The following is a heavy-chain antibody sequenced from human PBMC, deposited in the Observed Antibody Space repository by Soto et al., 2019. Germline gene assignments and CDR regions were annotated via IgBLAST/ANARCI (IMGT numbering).Heavy chain of an antibody. J-gene: IGHJ4*02. V-gene: IGHV3-23*01. CDR1: GFTFSSYA. CDR3: AKGLVAAAKSWYYFDY. CDR2: ISGSGGST. Sequence: PGGSLRLSCAASGFTFSSYAMSWVRQAPGKGLEWVSAISGSGGSTYYADSVKGRFTISRDNSKNTLYLQMNSLRAEDTAVYYCAKGLVAAAKSWYYFDYWGQGTLVTVSS. D-gene: IGHD6-13*01.